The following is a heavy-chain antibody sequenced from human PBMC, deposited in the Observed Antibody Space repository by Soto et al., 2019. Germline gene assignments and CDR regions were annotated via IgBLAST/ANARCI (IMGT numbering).Heavy chain of an antibody. CDR1: GFSFSSYA. Sequence: EVQLLESGGGLVQPGGSLRLSCAASGFSFSSYAMNWVRQAPGKGLEWVSASSGNGASTYYADSVKGRVTISRDNSKDTVYLKMNSLRAEDTAVYYCAKGPYYEFWSGKDWFDPWGQGTLVTVSS. CDR3: AKGPYYEFWSGKDWFDP. V-gene: IGHV3-23*01. D-gene: IGHD3-3*01. CDR2: SSGNGAST. J-gene: IGHJ5*02.